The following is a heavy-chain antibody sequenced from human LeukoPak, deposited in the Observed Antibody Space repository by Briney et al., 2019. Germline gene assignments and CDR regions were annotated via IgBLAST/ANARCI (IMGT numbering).Heavy chain of an antibody. CDR2: ITGSGGGS. CDR1: GFIFSNYA. CDR3: AKKSLWSGPFDY. Sequence: PGGSLRLSCIASGFIFSNYAMSWVRQAPGKGLEWVSIITGSGGGSYYADSVKGRFTLSRDNSKNILYLQMNSLRAEDTAVYFCAKKSLWSGPFDYWGQGTLVAVLS. D-gene: IGHD3-3*01. J-gene: IGHJ4*02. V-gene: IGHV3-23*01.